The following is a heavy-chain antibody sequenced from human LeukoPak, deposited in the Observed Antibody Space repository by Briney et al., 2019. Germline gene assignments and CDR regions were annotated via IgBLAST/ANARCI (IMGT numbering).Heavy chain of an antibody. CDR1: GDSISSSNYY. Sequence: SETLSLTCTVSGDSISSSNYYWGWIRQPPGKGLEWIGSVYQSGSTYYNPSLNGRATISVDTSKNQLSLKLYSVTAADTAVYYCARHTKDTGYSYDFPTYWGQGTLVTVSS. J-gene: IGHJ4*02. CDR3: ARHTKDTGYSYDFPTY. D-gene: IGHD5-18*01. V-gene: IGHV4-39*01. CDR2: VYQSGST.